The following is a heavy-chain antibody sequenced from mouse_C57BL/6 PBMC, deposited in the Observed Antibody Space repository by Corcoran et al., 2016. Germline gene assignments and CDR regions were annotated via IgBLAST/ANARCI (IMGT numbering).Heavy chain of an antibody. V-gene: IGHV9-3*01. Sequence: QIQLVQSGPELKKPGETVKISCKASGYTFTTYGMSWVKQAPGKGLKWMGWINTYSGVPTYADDFKGRFAFSLETSASTAYLQINNLENEDTATYFCARTLYYGNSYWYFDVWGTGTTVTVSS. CDR3: ARTLYYGNSYWYFDV. CDR2: INTYSGVP. D-gene: IGHD2-1*01. CDR1: GYTFTTYG. J-gene: IGHJ1*03.